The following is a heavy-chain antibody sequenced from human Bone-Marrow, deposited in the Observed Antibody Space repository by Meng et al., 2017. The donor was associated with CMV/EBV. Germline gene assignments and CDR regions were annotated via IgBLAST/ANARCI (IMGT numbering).Heavy chain of an antibody. CDR3: ARDIYCSSTSCSWNWFDP. CDR1: GFTFSSYS. D-gene: IGHD2-2*01. Sequence: GGSLRLSCAASGFTFSSYSMNWVRQAPGKGLEWVSSISSSSSYIYYADSVKGRFTISRDNAKNSLYLQMNSLRAEDTAVYYCARDIYCSSTSCSWNWFDPWGQGTLVTVSS. CDR2: ISSSSSYI. J-gene: IGHJ5*02. V-gene: IGHV3-21*01.